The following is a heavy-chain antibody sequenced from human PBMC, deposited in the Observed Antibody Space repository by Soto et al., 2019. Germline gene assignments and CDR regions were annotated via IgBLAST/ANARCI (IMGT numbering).Heavy chain of an antibody. J-gene: IGHJ3*02. CDR3: ARRAILWGNAFDI. V-gene: IGHV3-11*01. Sequence: QVQLVESGGGFVKPEGSLRLSCAASGFTFSDYYMGWIRQAPGKGLEWVSYISRRDTTIYYADSVKGRFTISRDNAKNSRYLQMDSLRAEDTALYYCARRAILWGNAFDIWGQGTMVTVSS. CDR1: GFTFSDYY. CDR2: ISRRDTTI. D-gene: IGHD2-21*01.